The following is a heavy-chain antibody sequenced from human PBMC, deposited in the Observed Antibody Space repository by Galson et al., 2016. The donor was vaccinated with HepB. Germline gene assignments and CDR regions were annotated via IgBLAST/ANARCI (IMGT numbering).Heavy chain of an antibody. D-gene: IGHD2-15*01. CDR2: VYYSGTT. CDR1: DDSINSGGYY. V-gene: IGHV4-39*01. Sequence: ETLSLTCNVSDDSINSGGYYWGWIRQPPGKGLEWIGTVYYSGTTYYQPSLKSRVTVSVDTPKKQFSLKVNSVTASDTAIYYCVRLGGGTCCPVDSWGQGRLVTVSS. J-gene: IGHJ4*02. CDR3: VRLGGGTCCPVDS.